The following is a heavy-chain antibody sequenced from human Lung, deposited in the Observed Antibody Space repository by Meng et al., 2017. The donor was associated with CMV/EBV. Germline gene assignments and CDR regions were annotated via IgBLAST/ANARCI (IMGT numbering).Heavy chain of an antibody. J-gene: IGHJ6*02. Sequence: SXXVSXXASGYTFTGYYIHWVRQAPGQGLEWMGWITPNSGGTNYAQKFQGRVTMTRDTSISTAYMELSRLRSDDTAVYYCARGPFYYYGMDVWGQGTTVTVAS. CDR1: GYTFTGYY. D-gene: IGHD3-10*01. CDR3: ARGPFYYYGMDV. CDR2: ITPNSGGT. V-gene: IGHV1-2*02.